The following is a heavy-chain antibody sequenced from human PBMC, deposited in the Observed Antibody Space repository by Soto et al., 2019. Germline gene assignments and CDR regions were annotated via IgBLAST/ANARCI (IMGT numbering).Heavy chain of an antibody. CDR3: ARTDYGDYLYYGMDV. CDR1: GGSFSGYY. CDR2: INHSGST. D-gene: IGHD4-17*01. Sequence: PSETLSLTCAVYGGSFSGYYWSWIRQPPGKGLEWIGEINHSGSTNYNPSLKSRVTISVDTSKNQFSLKLSSVTAADTAVYYCARTDYGDYLYYGMDVWGQGTTVTVSS. V-gene: IGHV4-34*01. J-gene: IGHJ6*02.